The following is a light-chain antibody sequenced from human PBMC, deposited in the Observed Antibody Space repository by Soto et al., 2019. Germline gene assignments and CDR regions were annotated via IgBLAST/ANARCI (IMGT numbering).Light chain of an antibody. CDR2: SNN. CDR3: EAWDDSLNGVV. CDR1: SSNIGSNN. Sequence: QSVLTQTPSASGTPGQRVNISCSGSSSNIGSNNVNWYQQLPGTAPKLLIYSNNQRPSGVPDRFSGSKSGTSASLAISGLQSEDESDYECEAWDDSLNGVVFGGGTKLTVL. J-gene: IGLJ2*01. V-gene: IGLV1-44*01.